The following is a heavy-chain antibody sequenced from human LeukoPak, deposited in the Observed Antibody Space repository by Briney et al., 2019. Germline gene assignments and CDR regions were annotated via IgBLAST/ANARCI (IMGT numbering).Heavy chain of an antibody. CDR2: INLNSGGT. Sequence: ASVTLSCTASGYTFTVYYMHWVRQAPGPGLEWMGWINLNSGGTNYAQTFQGRLTMTRDTSISTAYMELSRLRSDDTAVYYCARDDYYYDSSGYYNRRGAFDIWGQGTMVTVSS. CDR1: GYTFTVYY. V-gene: IGHV1-2*02. CDR3: ARDDYYYDSSGYYNRRGAFDI. D-gene: IGHD3-22*01. J-gene: IGHJ3*02.